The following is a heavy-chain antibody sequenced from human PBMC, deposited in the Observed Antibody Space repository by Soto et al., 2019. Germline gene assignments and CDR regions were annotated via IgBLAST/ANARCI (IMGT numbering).Heavy chain of an antibody. CDR2: ISAYNGNT. Sequence: ASVKVSCKSSGGTFSSHSINWVRQAPGQGLEWMGWISAYNGNTNYAQKLQGRVTMTTDTSTSTAYMELRSLRSDDTAVYYCARVGIAVAGGAFDIWGQGTMVTVSS. CDR3: ARVGIAVAGGAFDI. CDR1: GGTFSSHS. D-gene: IGHD6-19*01. J-gene: IGHJ3*02. V-gene: IGHV1-18*01.